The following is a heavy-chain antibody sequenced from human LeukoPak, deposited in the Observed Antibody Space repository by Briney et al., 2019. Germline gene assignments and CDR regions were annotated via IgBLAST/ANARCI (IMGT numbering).Heavy chain of an antibody. CDR1: GGTFSSYA. D-gene: IGHD2-2*01. CDR2: IIPIFGTA. Sequence: GASVKVSCKASGGTFSSYAISWVRQAPGQGLEWMGGIIPIFGTANYAQKFQSRVTITADESTSTAYMELSSLRSEDTAVYYCARGRNIVVVPAATPPYFDYWGQGTLVTVSS. CDR3: ARGRNIVVVPAATPPYFDY. V-gene: IGHV1-69*13. J-gene: IGHJ4*02.